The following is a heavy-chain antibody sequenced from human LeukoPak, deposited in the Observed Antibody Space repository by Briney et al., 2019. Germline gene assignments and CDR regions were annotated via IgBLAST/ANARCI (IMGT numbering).Heavy chain of an antibody. J-gene: IGHJ3*02. D-gene: IGHD5-18*01. Sequence: SETLSLTCTLSGGSISSYYWSWVRQPPGRGLEWIGYIYYSGSTDYNPSLKSRVTISRDTSKNQFSLKLISVTAADTAVYYCAREVARGYSYGNSFDIWGQGTMVTVSS. CDR2: IYYSGST. V-gene: IGHV4-59*12. CDR1: GGSISSYY. CDR3: AREVARGYSYGNSFDI.